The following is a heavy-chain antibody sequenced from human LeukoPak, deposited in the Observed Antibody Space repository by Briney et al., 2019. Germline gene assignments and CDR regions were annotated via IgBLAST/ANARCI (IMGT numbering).Heavy chain of an antibody. D-gene: IGHD2-2*01. Sequence: GGSLRLSCAASGFTFSVAGMHSVRQAPGEGLEWVSAIIGNGASSYYVDSVKGRFTISRDNSKNRLYLQMNSLRAEDTGVYYCAKRICSGTTCYPLDAWGQGTLVTVSS. J-gene: IGHJ5*02. CDR1: GFTFSVAG. CDR2: IIGNGASS. V-gene: IGHV3-23*01. CDR3: AKRICSGTTCYPLDA.